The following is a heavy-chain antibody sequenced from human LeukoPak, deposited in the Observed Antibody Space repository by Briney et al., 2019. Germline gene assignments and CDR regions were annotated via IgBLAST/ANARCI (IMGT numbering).Heavy chain of an antibody. Sequence: PGGSLRLSCAVSGFTFSTYSMNWVRQAPGKGLEWVSYISSSSSSIDYADSVKGRFTISRDNSKNTLYLQMNSLRAEDTAVYYCATHYYGSGSYYTTGDYWGQGTLVTVSS. CDR2: ISSSSSSI. D-gene: IGHD3-10*01. J-gene: IGHJ4*02. CDR3: ATHYYGSGSYYTTGDY. V-gene: IGHV3-48*01. CDR1: GFTFSTYS.